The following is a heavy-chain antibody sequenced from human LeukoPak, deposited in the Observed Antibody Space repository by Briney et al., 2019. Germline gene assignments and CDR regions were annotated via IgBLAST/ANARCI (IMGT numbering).Heavy chain of an antibody. J-gene: IGHJ2*01. V-gene: IGHV4-4*07. D-gene: IGHD2-2*01. CDR1: GGSISSYY. Sequence: PSETLSLTCTVSGGSISSYYWSWIRQPDGKGLEWIGRIYTSGSTNYNPSLKSRVTMSVDTSKNQFSLKLSSVTAVDTAVYYCARDPVVVPEGNYWYFDLWGRGTLVTVSS. CDR3: ARDPVVVPEGNYWYFDL. CDR2: IYTSGST.